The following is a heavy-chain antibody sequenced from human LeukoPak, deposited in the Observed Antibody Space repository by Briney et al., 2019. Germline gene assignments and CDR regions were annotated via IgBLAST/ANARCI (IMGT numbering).Heavy chain of an antibody. CDR1: GFTFSTYA. D-gene: IGHD5-18*01. J-gene: IGHJ4*02. CDR3: AKEGYRYGYAIDY. V-gene: IGHV3-23*01. CDR2: ISGSGGST. Sequence: RGGFLRVSCAASGFTFSTYAMSWVRQSPGKGLEWASAISGSGGSTYYADSGKGRFTISRDNSKNTLYLQMNSLRAEDTAVYYCAKEGYRYGYAIDYWGQGTLVTVSS.